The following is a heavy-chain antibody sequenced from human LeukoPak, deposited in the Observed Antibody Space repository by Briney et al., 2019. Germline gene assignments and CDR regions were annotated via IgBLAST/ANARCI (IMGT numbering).Heavy chain of an antibody. CDR2: ISWNSGSI. CDR1: GFTFDDYA. D-gene: IGHD3-3*01. V-gene: IGHV3-9*03. CDR3: AKDGGRYDFGVLKYFQH. J-gene: IGHJ1*01. Sequence: GGSLRLSCAASGFTFDDYAMHWVRQAPGKGLEWVSGISWNSGSIGYADSVKGRFTISRDNAKNSLYLQMNSLRAEDMALYHCAKDGGRYDFGVLKYFQHWGQGTLVTVSS.